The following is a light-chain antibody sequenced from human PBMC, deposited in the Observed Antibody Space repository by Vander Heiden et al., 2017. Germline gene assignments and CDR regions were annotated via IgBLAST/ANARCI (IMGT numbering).Light chain of an antibody. Sequence: QSVLTQPPSESGTPGQRVTISCSGSSSNIGSNYVYWYQQLPGTAPNLLIYRNNQRPSGVPDRFSGSKSGTSASLAISGLRSEDEADYYCAAWDDSLSGWVFGGGTKLTVL. CDR3: AAWDDSLSGWV. V-gene: IGLV1-47*01. J-gene: IGLJ3*02. CDR1: SSNIGSNY. CDR2: RNN.